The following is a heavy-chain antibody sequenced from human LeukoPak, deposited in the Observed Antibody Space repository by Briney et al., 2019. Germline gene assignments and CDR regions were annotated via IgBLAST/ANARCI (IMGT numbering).Heavy chain of an antibody. CDR3: ARANYQFDY. Sequence: PGGTLRLSCAASGFTASRNYMNWVRHAPAKGREWVSVLYSGGSTDYADSVKGRFTISRDNSKNTLYLQMDRLRAEDTAVYYCARANYQFDYWGQGNLVTVSS. J-gene: IGHJ4*01. CDR2: LYSGGST. D-gene: IGHD1-7*01. CDR1: GFTASRNY. V-gene: IGHV3-53*01.